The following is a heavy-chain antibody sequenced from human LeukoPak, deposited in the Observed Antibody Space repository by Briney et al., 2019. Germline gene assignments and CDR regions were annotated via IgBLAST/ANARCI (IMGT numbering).Heavy chain of an antibody. J-gene: IGHJ4*02. D-gene: IGHD3-16*01. Sequence: VASVKVSCKASGYTFTASGLCWVRQAPGQGLEWMGWINPYNDITDYAQTFKGRVTMTTDTSTSTAYMGLRSLRSDDTAVYYCARLRLNNYDYVWGSYPYFDYWGRGTLVTVSS. CDR2: INPYNDIT. CDR1: GYTFTASG. V-gene: IGHV1-18*01. CDR3: ARLRLNNYDYVWGSYPYFDY.